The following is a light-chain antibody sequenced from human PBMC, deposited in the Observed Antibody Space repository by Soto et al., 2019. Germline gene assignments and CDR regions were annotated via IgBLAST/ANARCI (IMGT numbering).Light chain of an antibody. CDR2: STN. Sequence: QSVLPQPPSASGTPGQRVTISCSGSSSNIGSNAVNWYQQLPGTAPKLLIYSTNQRPSGVPDRFSGSKSGTSASLAISGLQSEDEADYYCAAWDDSLNGLFGGGTKLTVL. CDR1: SSNIGSNA. V-gene: IGLV1-44*01. CDR3: AAWDDSLNGL. J-gene: IGLJ2*01.